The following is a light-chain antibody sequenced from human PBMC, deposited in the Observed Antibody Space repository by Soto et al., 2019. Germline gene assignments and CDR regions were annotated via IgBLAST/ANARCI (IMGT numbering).Light chain of an antibody. CDR3: QQYDDSLSSFT. CDR2: GAS. Sequence: EIVLTQSPGTLSLSPGERATLSCRASQSVSSSYLAWYQQKPGQAPRLLIYGASFRATGIPDRFSGRVSGTDFTLTISRLETEDFAVYYCQQYDDSLSSFTFGQGTNLEI. CDR1: QSVSSSY. J-gene: IGKJ2*01. V-gene: IGKV3-20*01.